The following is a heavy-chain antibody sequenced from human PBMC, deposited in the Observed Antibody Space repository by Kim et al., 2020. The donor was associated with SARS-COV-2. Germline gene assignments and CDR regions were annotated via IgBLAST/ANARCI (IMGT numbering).Heavy chain of an antibody. V-gene: IGHV5-51*01. CDR3: ARRGVAGTFDY. Sequence: RYRPSFQGQVTISADKSISTAYLQWSSLKASDTAMYYCARRGVAGTFDYWGQGTLVTVSS. D-gene: IGHD6-19*01. J-gene: IGHJ4*02.